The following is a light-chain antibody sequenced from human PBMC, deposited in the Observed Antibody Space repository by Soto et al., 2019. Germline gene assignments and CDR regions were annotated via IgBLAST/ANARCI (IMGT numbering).Light chain of an antibody. V-gene: IGLV2-23*01. Sequence: QSVLTQPASVSGSPGQSITISCTGTSSDVGSYNLVSCYQQHPGKAPKLMIYEGSKRPSGVSNRFSGSKSGNTASLTISGLQAEDEADYYCCSYAGSSTVLFGGGTKLTVL. CDR3: CSYAGSSTVL. J-gene: IGLJ2*01. CDR2: EGS. CDR1: SSDVGSYNL.